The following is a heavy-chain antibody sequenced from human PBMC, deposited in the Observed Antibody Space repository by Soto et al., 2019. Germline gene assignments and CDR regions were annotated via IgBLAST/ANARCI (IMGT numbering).Heavy chain of an antibody. D-gene: IGHD3-3*01. V-gene: IGHV1-46*01. CDR2: INPSGGST. CDR1: GYTCTSYY. J-gene: IGHJ6*02. CDR3: ARFSSSGYDYYYGMDV. Sequence: GASVKVSCKASGYTCTSYYMHWVRQAPGQGLEWMGIINPSGGSTSYAQKFQGRVTITADKSTSTAYMELSSLRSEDTAVYYCARFSSSGYDYYYGMDVWG.